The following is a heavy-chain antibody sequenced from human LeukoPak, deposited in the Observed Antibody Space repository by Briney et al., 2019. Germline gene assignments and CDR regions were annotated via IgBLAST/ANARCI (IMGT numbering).Heavy chain of an antibody. Sequence: GGSLRLSCAASGFTFSSYGMSWVRQAPGKGLEWVSGISGSGVITYCADSVKGRFTISRDNSKNTLDLQMNSLRAEDTAVYYCAKDDAWVRYQDWGQGTLVTVSS. J-gene: IGHJ4*02. CDR2: ISGSGVIT. V-gene: IGHV3-23*01. D-gene: IGHD5-12*01. CDR1: GFTFSSYG. CDR3: AKDDAWVRYQD.